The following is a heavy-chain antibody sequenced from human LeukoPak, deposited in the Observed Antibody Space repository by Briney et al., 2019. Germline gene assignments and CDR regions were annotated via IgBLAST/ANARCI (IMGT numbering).Heavy chain of an antibody. CDR3: AKGLFGVVIRGNWFDP. D-gene: IGHD3-3*01. Sequence: GGSLRLSCAASGFTFDDYAMHWVRQAPGKGLEWVSGISWNSGSTGYADSVKGRFTIPRDNAKNSLYLQMNSLRAEDTALYYCAKGLFGVVIRGNWFDPWGQGTLVTVSS. CDR2: ISWNSGST. CDR1: GFTFDDYA. J-gene: IGHJ5*02. V-gene: IGHV3-9*01.